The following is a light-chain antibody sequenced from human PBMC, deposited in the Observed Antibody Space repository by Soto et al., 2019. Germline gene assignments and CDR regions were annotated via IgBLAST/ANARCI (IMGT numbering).Light chain of an antibody. CDR1: LTVGSN. V-gene: IGKV3-15*01. CDR3: QQYNIWPPLT. Sequence: EIAMTQSPATLSVSPGERATLSCRASLTVGSNLAWYQQKPGQAPRLLIYGASTRATGVPARFSGSGSGTEFTLTISSLQSEDFAVYFCQQYNIWPPLTFGGGTKVEIK. J-gene: IGKJ4*01. CDR2: GAS.